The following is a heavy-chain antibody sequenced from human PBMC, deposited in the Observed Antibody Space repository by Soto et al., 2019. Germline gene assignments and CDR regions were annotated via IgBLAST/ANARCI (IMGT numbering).Heavy chain of an antibody. V-gene: IGHV1-46*03. D-gene: IGHD2-15*01. CDR1: GYTFTSYY. J-gene: IGHJ4*02. CDR2: INPSGST. CDR3: ARVYCSGGSCCSIDY. Sequence: QVQLVQSGAEVKKPGASVKVSCKASGYTFTSYYMHWVRQAPGQGLEWMGIINPSGSTSYAQKFQGRVTVTRDTSKSTVYMELSSLRSGETAVYYCARVYCSGGSCCSIDYWGQGTLVTVSS.